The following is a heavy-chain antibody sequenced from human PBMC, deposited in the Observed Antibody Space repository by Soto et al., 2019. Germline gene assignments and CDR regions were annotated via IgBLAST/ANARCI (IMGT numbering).Heavy chain of an antibody. V-gene: IGHV1-46*01. D-gene: IGHD4-17*01. CDR1: GYTFTSYY. Sequence: ASVKVSCKASGYTFTSYYMHWARQAPGQGLEWMGIINPSGGSTSYAQKFQGRVTMTRDTSTSTVYMELSSLRSEDTAVYYCARDRPLLTTVTTGDAFDIWGQGTMVTVSS. CDR3: ARDRPLLTTVTTGDAFDI. J-gene: IGHJ3*02. CDR2: INPSGGST.